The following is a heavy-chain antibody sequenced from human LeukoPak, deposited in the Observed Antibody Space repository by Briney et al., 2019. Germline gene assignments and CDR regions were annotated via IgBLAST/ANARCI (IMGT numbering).Heavy chain of an antibody. CDR3: ARESGVPLPYDSSGPFDY. CDR2: INPSGGST. Sequence: GASVKVSCKASGYTFSGYYLHWVRQAPGQGLEWMGMINPSGGSTSYAQKFQGRVTMTRDMSTSTVYMELSSLRSEDTAVYYCARESGVPLPYDSSGPFDYWGQGTLVTVSS. J-gene: IGHJ4*02. D-gene: IGHD3-22*01. V-gene: IGHV1-46*01. CDR1: GYTFSGYY.